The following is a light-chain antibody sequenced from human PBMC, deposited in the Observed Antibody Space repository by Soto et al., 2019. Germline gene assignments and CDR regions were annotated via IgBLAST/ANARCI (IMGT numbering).Light chain of an antibody. CDR1: ETFCSGC. J-gene: IGKJ1*01. V-gene: IGKV3-20*01. CDR3: QHNGTTPWT. CDR2: GAH. Sequence: DTVLTQSPATVSLSPGESVTLSCRASETFCSGCLAWYQQKPGPSPRLLIYGAHRRTTGIPDRFSGSGSGTDFTLTISRLEPEDFAVYYCQHNGTTPWTFGPGTKVGIK.